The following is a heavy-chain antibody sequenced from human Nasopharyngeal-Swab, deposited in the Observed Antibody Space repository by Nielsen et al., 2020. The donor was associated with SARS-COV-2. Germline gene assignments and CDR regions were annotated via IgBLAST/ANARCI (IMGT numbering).Heavy chain of an antibody. J-gene: IGHJ6*03. CDR2: ISSSGSTI. CDR3: AWLGVVSYYYMDV. Sequence: GGSLRLSCAASGFTFSDYYMSWIRQAPGKGLEWVSYISSSGSTIYYADSVKGQFTISRDNAKNSLYLQMNSLRAEDTAVYYCAWLGVVSYYYMDVWGKGTTVTVSS. CDR1: GFTFSDYY. V-gene: IGHV3-11*04. D-gene: IGHD3-10*01.